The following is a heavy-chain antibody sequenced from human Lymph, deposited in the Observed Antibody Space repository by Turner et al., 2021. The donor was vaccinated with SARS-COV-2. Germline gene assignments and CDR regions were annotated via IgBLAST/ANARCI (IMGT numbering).Heavy chain of an antibody. J-gene: IGHJ6*02. CDR3: ARGSAGGDV. CDR2: ISYDGSNK. Sequence: QVHLVESGGGVVPPGRSLRLSCVASGFTSSTYAMHWVRQAPGKGLEWVAVISYDGSNKYYADSVKGRFTISRDTSKNTLYLQMNSLRAEDTAVYYCARGSAGGDVWGQGTTVTVSS. CDR1: GFTSSTYA. D-gene: IGHD6-13*01. V-gene: IGHV3-30-3*01.